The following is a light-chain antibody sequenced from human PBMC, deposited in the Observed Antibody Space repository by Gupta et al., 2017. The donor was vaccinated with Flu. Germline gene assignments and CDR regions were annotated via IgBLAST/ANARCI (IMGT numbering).Light chain of an antibody. CDR2: GAS. V-gene: IGKV3-20*01. J-gene: IGKJ5*01. CDR1: QSVRSNY. Sequence: YGRASQSVRSNYLAWYQQKPGQAPRLLIYGASTRVTGIPDRFRGGGSGTDFTLTIDRLEPEDFAVYYCQQYGTSPQITFGQGTRLEIK. CDR3: QQYGTSPQIT.